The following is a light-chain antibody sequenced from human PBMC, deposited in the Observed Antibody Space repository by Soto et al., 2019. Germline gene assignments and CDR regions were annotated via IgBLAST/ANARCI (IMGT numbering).Light chain of an antibody. CDR2: GGS. CDR1: QSVSSNH. V-gene: IGKV3-20*01. J-gene: IGKJ1*01. CDR3: QQYSSSRT. Sequence: EIVMTQPPATLSVSPGERAILSCRASQSVSSNHLAWYQQKPGQAPRLLIYGGSSRATGIPVRFSGSGSETDFTLTITRLEPEDFAVYYCQQYSSSRTFGQGTKVDIK.